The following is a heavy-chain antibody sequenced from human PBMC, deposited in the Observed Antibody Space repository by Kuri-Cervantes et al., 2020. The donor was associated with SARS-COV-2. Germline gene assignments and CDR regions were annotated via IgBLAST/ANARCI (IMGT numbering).Heavy chain of an antibody. CDR3: ARSIGPSGGFDY. J-gene: IGHJ4*02. V-gene: IGHV2-5*01. Sequence: SGPTLVKPTQTLTLTCTFSGFSLTTSGVGVGWIRQPPGKALEWLALIYWNDDERYSPSLRSRLTITKDTSKNQVVLTMTNMDPVDTATYYCARSIGPSGGFDYWGQGTLVTVSS. CDR2: IYWNDDE. CDR1: GFSLTTSGVG. D-gene: IGHD6-6*01.